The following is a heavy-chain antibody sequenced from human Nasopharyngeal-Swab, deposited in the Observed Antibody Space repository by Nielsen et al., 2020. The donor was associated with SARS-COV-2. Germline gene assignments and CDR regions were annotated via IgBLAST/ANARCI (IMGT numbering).Heavy chain of an antibody. Sequence: GESLKISCAASGFTFTDYTMHWVRQPPGQGLEWVAIMSYNGGNRYYADPVKGRFTFSRDNSKNTLYLQMTSLRAEDTAVYYCARGSRRAIVGATAYWGQGTLVTVSS. CDR2: MSYNGGNR. CDR1: GFTFTDYT. V-gene: IGHV3-30*14. D-gene: IGHD1-26*01. J-gene: IGHJ4*02. CDR3: ARGSRRAIVGATAY.